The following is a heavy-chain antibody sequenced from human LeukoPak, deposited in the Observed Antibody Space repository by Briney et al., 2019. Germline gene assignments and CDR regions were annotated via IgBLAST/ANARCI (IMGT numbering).Heavy chain of an antibody. J-gene: IGHJ1*01. CDR2: IYYSGST. V-gene: IGHV4-30-4*01. CDR3: AAADAAEYFQH. CDR1: GGSISSGDYY. D-gene: IGHD2-15*01. Sequence: SQTLSLTCTVSGGSISSGDYYWSWIRQPPGKGLEWIGHIYYSGSTYYNPSLKSRVTISVDTSKNQFSLKLSSVTAADTAVYYCAAADAAEYFQHWGQGTLVTVSS.